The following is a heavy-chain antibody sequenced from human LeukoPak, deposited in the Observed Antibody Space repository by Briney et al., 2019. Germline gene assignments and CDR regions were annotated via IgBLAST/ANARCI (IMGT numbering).Heavy chain of an antibody. D-gene: IGHD1-1*01. V-gene: IGHV1-69*15. CDR1: GGTFSSYA. J-gene: IGHJ3*02. CDR3: ARVQERTWSPTNDAFDI. CDR2: IIPIFGTA. Sequence: GASVKVSCKASGGTFSSYAISWVRQAPGQGLEWMGRIIPIFGTANYAQKFQGRVTITADESTSTAYMELSSLRSEDTAVYYCARVQERTWSPTNDAFDIWGQGTMVTVSS.